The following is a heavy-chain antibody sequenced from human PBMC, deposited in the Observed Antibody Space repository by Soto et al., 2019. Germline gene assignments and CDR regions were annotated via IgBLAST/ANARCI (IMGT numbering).Heavy chain of an antibody. Sequence: PGGSLRLSCAASGFTFSSYWMSWVRQAPGKGLEWVANIKQDGSEKYYVDSVKGRFTISRDNAKNSPYLQMNSLRAEDTAVYYCARDLIGYCSGGSCYGDWFDPWGQGTLVTVSS. J-gene: IGHJ5*02. D-gene: IGHD2-15*01. CDR3: ARDLIGYCSGGSCYGDWFDP. V-gene: IGHV3-7*01. CDR2: IKQDGSEK. CDR1: GFTFSSYW.